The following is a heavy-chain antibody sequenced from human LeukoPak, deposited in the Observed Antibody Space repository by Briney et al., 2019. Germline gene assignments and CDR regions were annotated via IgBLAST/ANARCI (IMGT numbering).Heavy chain of an antibody. CDR2: IGGSGSYT. Sequence: PGGSLRLSCAASGFTFSTYAMIWVRQAPGKGLEWVSVIGGSGSYTYYADSVKGRFTISRDNSKDTLYLQMNSLRAEDTAMYYCARDWYDYWGQGTLVTVSS. CDR3: ARDWYDY. D-gene: IGHD6-13*01. CDR1: GFTFSTYA. J-gene: IGHJ4*02. V-gene: IGHV3-23*01.